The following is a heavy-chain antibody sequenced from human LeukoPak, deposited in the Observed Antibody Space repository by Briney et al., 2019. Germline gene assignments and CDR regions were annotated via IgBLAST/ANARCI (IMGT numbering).Heavy chain of an antibody. D-gene: IGHD4-17*01. Sequence: GASVKVSCKASGGTFSSYAISWVRQAPGQGLEWMGRIIPILGIANYAQKFQGRVTITADKSTSTAYMELSSLRSEDTAVYYCAREVTTTGNYYYYYGMDVWGQGTTVTVSS. CDR3: AREVTTTGNYYYYYGMDV. V-gene: IGHV1-69*04. J-gene: IGHJ6*02. CDR1: GGTFSSYA. CDR2: IIPILGIA.